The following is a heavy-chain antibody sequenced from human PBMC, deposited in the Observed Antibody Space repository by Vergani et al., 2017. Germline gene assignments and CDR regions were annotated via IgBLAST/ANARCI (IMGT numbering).Heavy chain of an antibody. Sequence: EVQLVQSGAEVKKPGESLRISCKGSGYSFTSYWISWVRQMPGKGLEWMGRIDPSDSYTNYSPSFQGHVTISADKSISTAYLQWSSLKASDTAMYYCARHRNWNDDYYYYGMDVWGQGTTVTVSS. CDR3: ARHRNWNDDYYYYGMDV. J-gene: IGHJ6*02. D-gene: IGHD1-1*01. V-gene: IGHV5-10-1*01. CDR1: GYSFTSYW. CDR2: IDPSDSYT.